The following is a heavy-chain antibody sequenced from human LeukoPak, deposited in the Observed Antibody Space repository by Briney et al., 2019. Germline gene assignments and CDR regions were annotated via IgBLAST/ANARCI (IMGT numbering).Heavy chain of an antibody. D-gene: IGHD3-3*01. V-gene: IGHV4-34*01. CDR3: ARGLARRITIFGVVIEGDAFDI. CDR2: INHSGST. Sequence: SETLSLTCAVYGGSFSGYYWSWIRQPPGKGLEWIGEINHSGSTNYNPSLKSRVTISVDTSKNQFSLKLSSVTAADTAVYYCARGLARRITIFGVVIEGDAFDIWGQGTMVTVSS. J-gene: IGHJ3*02. CDR1: GGSFSGYY.